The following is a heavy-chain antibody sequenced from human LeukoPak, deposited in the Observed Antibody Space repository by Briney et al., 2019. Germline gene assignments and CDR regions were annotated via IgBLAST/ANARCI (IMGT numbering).Heavy chain of an antibody. J-gene: IGHJ4*02. D-gene: IGHD1-26*01. CDR1: GYTFTRYG. Sequence: ASVKVSCKASGYTFTRYGISWVRQAPGQGLEWMGWISGYNGNTNYAQKFQGRVSMTADTSTSTAYVELRSLRSDDTAVYYCARSGRGTYYYFDLWGQGTLVTVSS. CDR3: ARSGRGTYYYFDL. V-gene: IGHV1-18*01. CDR2: ISGYNGNT.